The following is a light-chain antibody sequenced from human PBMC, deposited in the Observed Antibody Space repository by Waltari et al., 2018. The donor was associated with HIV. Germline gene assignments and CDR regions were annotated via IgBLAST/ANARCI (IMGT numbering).Light chain of an antibody. CDR1: SCDVCHSNP. CDR2: GDT. Sequence: SALPQPASLSGSPGLSITNPCTQSSCDVCHSNPVTSYHQVTGKAHELQIYGDTQRTSAVSSRVSGSSSGNTATLTISDLRPDDEAEYYYCSDAHSATFVLFGGGTRVTV. V-gene: IGLV2-23*02. CDR3: CSDAHSATFVL. J-gene: IGLJ2*01.